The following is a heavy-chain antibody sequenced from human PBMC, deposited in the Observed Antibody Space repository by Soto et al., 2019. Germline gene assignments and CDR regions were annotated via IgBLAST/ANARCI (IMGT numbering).Heavy chain of an antibody. D-gene: IGHD3-22*01. CDR3: AKALSYYVSSGNNWFDP. J-gene: IGHJ5*02. V-gene: IGHV3-23*01. CDR2: ISGSGGST. CDR1: GFTFSSYA. Sequence: VQLLESGGGLVQPGGSLRLSCAASGFTFSSYAMSWVRQAPGKGLEWVSAISGSGGSTYYADSVKGRFTISRDNSKNTLYLQMNSLRAEDTAVYYCAKALSYYVSSGNNWFDPWGQGTLVTVSS.